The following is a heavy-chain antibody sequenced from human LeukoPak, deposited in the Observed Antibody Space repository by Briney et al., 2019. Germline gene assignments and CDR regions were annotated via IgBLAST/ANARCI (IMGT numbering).Heavy chain of an antibody. Sequence: PGGSLRLSCAASGFTFSSYWMHWVRHAPGKGLVWVSRINTDGSSTSYADSVKGRFTISRDNAKNTLYLQMNSLRAEDTAVYYCARQVAVAGNNWFDPWGQGTLVTVSS. J-gene: IGHJ5*02. CDR2: INTDGSST. V-gene: IGHV3-74*01. D-gene: IGHD6-19*01. CDR1: GFTFSSYW. CDR3: ARQVAVAGNNWFDP.